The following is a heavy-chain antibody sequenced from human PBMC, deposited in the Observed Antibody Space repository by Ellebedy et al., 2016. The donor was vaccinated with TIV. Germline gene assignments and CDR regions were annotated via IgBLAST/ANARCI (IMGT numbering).Heavy chain of an antibody. CDR2: IYHGGST. Sequence: ESLKISCAASEFTVSYNYMNWVRQSPGKGLEWLGEIYHGGSTNYNPSLKSRVTMSVDTSKNQFSLRLSSVTAADTAVYYCARHSLVHDLATYKWLDPWGQGTLVTVSS. D-gene: IGHD6-13*01. CDR1: EFTVSYNY. V-gene: IGHV4-34*01. J-gene: IGHJ5*02. CDR3: ARHSLVHDLATYKWLDP.